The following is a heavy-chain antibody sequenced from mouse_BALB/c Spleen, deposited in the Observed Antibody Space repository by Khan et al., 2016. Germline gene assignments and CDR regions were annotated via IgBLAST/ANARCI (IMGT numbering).Heavy chain of an antibody. CDR2: INPDSSTI. V-gene: IGHV4-1*02. Sequence: EVKLLESGGGLVQPGGSLKLSCAASGFDLSRYWMSWVRQAPGKGLEWIGEINPDSSTINYTPSLKDRFLISRDNAKNTLYLQVSKVRSEDTALYYCARAGYYGYLAYWGQGTLVSVSA. D-gene: IGHD1-1*01. J-gene: IGHJ3*01. CDR1: GFDLSRYW. CDR3: ARAGYYGYLAY.